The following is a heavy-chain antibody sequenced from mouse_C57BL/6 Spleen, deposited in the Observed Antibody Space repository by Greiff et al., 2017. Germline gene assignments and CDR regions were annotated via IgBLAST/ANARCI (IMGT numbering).Heavy chain of an antibody. CDR1: GYSITSGYY. D-gene: IGHD2-2*01. CDR3: AKYYGYDDWYYFDY. V-gene: IGHV3-6*01. Sequence: EVKLMESGPGLVKPSQSLSLTCSVTGYSITSGYYWNWIRQFPGNKLEWMGYISYDGSNNYNPSLKNRISITRDTSKNQFFLKLNSVTTEDTATYYCAKYYGYDDWYYFDYWGQGTTLTVSS. J-gene: IGHJ2*01. CDR2: ISYDGSN.